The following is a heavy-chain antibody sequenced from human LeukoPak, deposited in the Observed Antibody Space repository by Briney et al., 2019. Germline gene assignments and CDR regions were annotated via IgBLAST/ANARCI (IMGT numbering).Heavy chain of an antibody. V-gene: IGHV1-18*01. Sequence: ASVKVSCKASGYTFTSYGISWVRQAPGQGLEWMGWISAYNGNTNYAQKLQGRVTMTTDTSTSTAYMELRSLRSDDTAVYYCARKNLHSGSYPTYYYYYYMDVWGKGTTVTVSS. CDR1: GYTFTSYG. J-gene: IGHJ6*03. CDR3: ARKNLHSGSYPTYYYYYYMDV. D-gene: IGHD1-26*01. CDR2: ISAYNGNT.